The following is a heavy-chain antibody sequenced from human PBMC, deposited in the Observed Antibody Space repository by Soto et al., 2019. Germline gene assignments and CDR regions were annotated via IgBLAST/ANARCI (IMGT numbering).Heavy chain of an antibody. D-gene: IGHD3-10*01. Sequence: PSETLSLTCTVSGCSISSYYWSWIRQPPGKGLEWIGYIYYSGSTNYNPSLKSRVTISVDTSKNQFSLKLSSVTAADTAVYYCARERVWFGAYCGMDVWGRGSMGTLSS. CDR3: ARERVWFGAYCGMDV. J-gene: IGHJ6*02. V-gene: IGHV4-59*01. CDR1: GCSISSYY. CDR2: IYYSGST.